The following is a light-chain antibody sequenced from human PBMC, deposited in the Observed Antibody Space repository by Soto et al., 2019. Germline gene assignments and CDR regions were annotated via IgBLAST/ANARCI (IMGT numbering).Light chain of an antibody. CDR1: QSINSY. CDR2: AAS. J-gene: IGKJ5*01. V-gene: IGKV1-39*01. Sequence: RASQSINSYLNWYQKKPGKAPQLLVYAASSLQSGVPSRFFASGLGTNFSLSISSLQPEAFVPYYSQQSQRTGIVGQGTRLEIK. CDR3: QQSQRTGI.